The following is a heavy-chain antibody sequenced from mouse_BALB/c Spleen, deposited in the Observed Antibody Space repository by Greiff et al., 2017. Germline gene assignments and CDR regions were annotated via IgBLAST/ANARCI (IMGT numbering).Heavy chain of an antibody. CDR2: IRLKSNNYAT. CDR1: GFTFSNYW. J-gene: IGHJ4*01. D-gene: IGHD2-4*01. V-gene: IGHV6-6*02. CDR3: TRTITTGAYYYAMDY. Sequence: EVKLVESGGGLVQPGGSMKLSCVASGFTFSNYWMNWVRQSPEKGLEWVAEIRLKSNNYATHYAESVKGRFTISRDDSKSSVYLQMNNLRAEDTGIYYCTRTITTGAYYYAMDYWGQGTSVTVSS.